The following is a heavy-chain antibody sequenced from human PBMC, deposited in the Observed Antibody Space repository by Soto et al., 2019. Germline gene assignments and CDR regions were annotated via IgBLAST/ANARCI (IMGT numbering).Heavy chain of an antibody. J-gene: IGHJ6*02. Sequence: PGGSLRLSCAASGFTFSSDWMHWVRQAPGKGLVWVSRINSDGSSTSYADSVKGRFTISRDNAKNTLYLQMNSLRAEDTAVYYCARWNTITIFGVVTQAGMDVWGQGTTVTVSS. V-gene: IGHV3-74*01. CDR1: GFTFSSDW. CDR2: INSDGSST. CDR3: ARWNTITIFGVVTQAGMDV. D-gene: IGHD3-3*01.